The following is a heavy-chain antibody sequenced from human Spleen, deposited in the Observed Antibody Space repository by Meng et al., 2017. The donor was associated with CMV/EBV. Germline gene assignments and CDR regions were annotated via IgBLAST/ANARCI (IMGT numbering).Heavy chain of an antibody. Sequence: ASVKVSFKASGYTFTSYDINWVRQATGQGLEWMGWMNPNSGNTGYAQKFQGRVTMTRNTYISTSYMELSSLRSEDTAVYYCANSKARRGYCSSTSCYMGDYYYYGIDVWGQGTTVTVSS. CDR1: GYTFTSYD. CDR2: MNPNSGNT. J-gene: IGHJ6*02. D-gene: IGHD2-2*02. CDR3: ANSKARRGYCSSTSCYMGDYYYYGIDV. V-gene: IGHV1-8*01.